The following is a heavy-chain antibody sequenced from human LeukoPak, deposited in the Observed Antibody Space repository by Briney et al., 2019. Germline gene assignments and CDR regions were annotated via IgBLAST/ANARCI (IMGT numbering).Heavy chain of an antibody. D-gene: IGHD4-17*01. Sequence: ASVKASCKASGYTFTSYAMHWVRQAPGQRLEWMGWINAGNGNTKYSQKFQGRVTITRDTSASTAYMELSSLRSEDTAVYYCAREEGATVIFDYWGQGTLVTVSS. J-gene: IGHJ4*02. CDR3: AREEGATVIFDY. CDR1: GYTFTSYA. V-gene: IGHV1-3*01. CDR2: INAGNGNT.